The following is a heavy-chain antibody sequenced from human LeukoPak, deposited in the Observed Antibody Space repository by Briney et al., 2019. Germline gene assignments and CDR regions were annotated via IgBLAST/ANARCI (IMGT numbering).Heavy chain of an antibody. CDR1: GFTFSSYA. J-gene: IGHJ4*02. Sequence: GGSLRLSCAASGFTFSSYAMHWVRQAPGKGLEWVAVISYDGSNKYYADSVKGRFTISRDNSKNTLYLQMNSPRAEDRAVYYCARDWYPTVISYFDYWGQGTLVTVSS. D-gene: IGHD2-21*01. V-gene: IGHV3-30-3*01. CDR2: ISYDGSNK. CDR3: ARDWYPTVISYFDY.